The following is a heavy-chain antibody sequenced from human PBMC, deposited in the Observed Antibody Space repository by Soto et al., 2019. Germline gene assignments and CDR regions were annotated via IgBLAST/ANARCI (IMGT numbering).Heavy chain of an antibody. CDR1: GYTLTELS. V-gene: IGHV1-24*01. CDR2: FDPEQGKI. Sequence: QVQLVQSGAEVKKPGASVKVSCKVSGYTLTELSIHWVRQAPGKGLEWMGGFDPEQGKIIYAQKFLGRVSMTEDTSTDTAYMELSSLRSVDTALYYCATTYLVEAFDIWGRGTMVSVSS. D-gene: IGHD3-10*01. J-gene: IGHJ3*02. CDR3: ATTYLVEAFDI.